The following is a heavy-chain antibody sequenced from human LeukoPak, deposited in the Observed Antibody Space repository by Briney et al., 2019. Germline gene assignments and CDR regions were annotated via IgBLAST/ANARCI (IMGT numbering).Heavy chain of an antibody. CDR1: GFTFSSYA. Sequence: PGGSLRLSCAASGFTFSSYAMSWVRQAPGEGLEWVSALSGGGEYTYSADSVKGRFTISRDNSKNMLYLQMNSLRAEDTAVYYCATITYFDYIWGRFVSWGQGTLVTVSS. CDR2: LSGGGEYT. CDR3: ATITYFDYIWGRFVS. V-gene: IGHV3-23*01. J-gene: IGHJ4*02. D-gene: IGHD3-16*01.